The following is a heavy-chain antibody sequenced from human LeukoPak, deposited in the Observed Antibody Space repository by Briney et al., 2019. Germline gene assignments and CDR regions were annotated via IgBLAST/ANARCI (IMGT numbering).Heavy chain of an antibody. Sequence: PGGSLRLSCAASGFTFSSYDMHWVRQATGKGLEWVSAIGTAGDTYYPGSVKGRFTISRENAKNSLYLQMNSLRAEDTAVYYCARAIDFWSGFDYWGQGTLVTVSS. V-gene: IGHV3-13*01. CDR2: IGTAGDT. D-gene: IGHD3-3*01. J-gene: IGHJ4*02. CDR3: ARAIDFWSGFDY. CDR1: GFTFSSYD.